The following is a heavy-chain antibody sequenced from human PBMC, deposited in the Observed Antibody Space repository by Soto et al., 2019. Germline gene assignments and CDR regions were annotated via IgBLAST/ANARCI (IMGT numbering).Heavy chain of an antibody. CDR3: ARGITTKKFYYYYSMDV. J-gene: IGHJ6*02. Sequence: ESGGGLVKPGGSLRLSCAASGFTFSSYSMNWVRQAPGKGLEWVSSISSSSSYIYYADSVKGRFTISRDNAKNSLYLQMNSLRAEDTAVYYCARGITTKKFYYYYSMDVWGQGTTVTVSS. CDR1: GFTFSSYS. CDR2: ISSSSSYI. V-gene: IGHV3-21*01. D-gene: IGHD1-1*01.